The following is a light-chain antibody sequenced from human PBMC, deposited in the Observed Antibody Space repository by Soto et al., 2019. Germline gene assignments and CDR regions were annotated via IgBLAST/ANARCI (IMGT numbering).Light chain of an antibody. CDR1: QSVSSN. V-gene: IGKV3-15*01. J-gene: IGKJ1*01. CDR2: GAS. CDR3: QQYNNWPPERT. Sequence: EIVLTQSPGTLSLSPGERGTLSCRASQSVSSNLAWYQQKPGQAPRLLIYGASTRATGIPARFSGSGSGTEFTLTISSLQSEDFAVYYCQQYNNWPPERTFGQGTKVDI.